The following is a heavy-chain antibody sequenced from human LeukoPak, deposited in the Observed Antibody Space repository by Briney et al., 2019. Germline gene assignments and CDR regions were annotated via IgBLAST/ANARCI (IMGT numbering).Heavy chain of an antibody. Sequence: ASVKVSCKASGYTFTSYGINWVRQATGQGLEWMGWMNPNSGNTGYAQKFQGRVTMTRNTSISTAYMELSSLRSEDTAVYYCARSLDILTGFDYWGQGTLVTVSS. CDR1: GYTFTSYG. CDR2: MNPNSGNT. J-gene: IGHJ4*02. D-gene: IGHD3-9*01. V-gene: IGHV1-8*01. CDR3: ARSLDILTGFDY.